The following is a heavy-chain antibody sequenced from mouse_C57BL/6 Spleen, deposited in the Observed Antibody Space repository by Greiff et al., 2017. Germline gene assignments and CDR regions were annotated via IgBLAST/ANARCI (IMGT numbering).Heavy chain of an antibody. CDR2: IYPRDGST. J-gene: IGHJ2*01. V-gene: IGHV1-85*01. D-gene: IGHD3-2*02. CDR3: AREVGSGYGDYFDY. CDR1: GYTFTSYD. Sequence: VQLQESGPELVKPGASVKLSCKASGYTFTSYDINWVKQRPGQGLEWIGWIYPRDGSTKYNEKFKGKATLTVDTSSSTAYMGLHSLTSEDSAVYFCAREVGSGYGDYFDYWGQGTTLTVSS.